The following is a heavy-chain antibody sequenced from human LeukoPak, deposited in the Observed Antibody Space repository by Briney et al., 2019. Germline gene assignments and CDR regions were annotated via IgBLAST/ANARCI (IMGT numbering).Heavy chain of an antibody. V-gene: IGHV4-61*01. CDR1: GGSVSSGSYY. Sequence: SETLSLTCTVSGGSVSSGSYYWSWIRQPPGKRLEWIGYIYYSGSTNYNPPLKSRVTISVDTSKNQFSLKLSSVTAADTAVYYCANREYSYGYGYWGQGTLVTVSS. D-gene: IGHD5-18*01. J-gene: IGHJ4*02. CDR2: IYYSGST. CDR3: ANREYSYGYGY.